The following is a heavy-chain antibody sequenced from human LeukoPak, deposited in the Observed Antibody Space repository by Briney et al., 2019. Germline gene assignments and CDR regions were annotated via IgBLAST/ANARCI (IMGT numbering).Heavy chain of an antibody. CDR1: GFTFSSYV. V-gene: IGHV3-7*01. CDR3: ARVGVAAAGTKAFDI. Sequence: GGSLSLSCAASGFTFSSYVMSWVRQAPGKGLEWVANIKQDGSEKYYVDSVKGRFTISRDNAKNSLYLQMNSLRAEDTAVYYCARVGVAAAGTKAFDIWGQGTMVTVSS. CDR2: IKQDGSEK. J-gene: IGHJ3*02. D-gene: IGHD6-13*01.